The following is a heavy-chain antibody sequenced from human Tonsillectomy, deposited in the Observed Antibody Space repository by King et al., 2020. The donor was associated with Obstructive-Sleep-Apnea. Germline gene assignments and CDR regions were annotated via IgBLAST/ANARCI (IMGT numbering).Heavy chain of an antibody. V-gene: IGHV4-39*07. J-gene: IGHJ3*02. CDR1: GGSISSSSYY. CDR2: IYYSGST. Sequence: LQLQESGPGLVKPSETLSLTCTVSGGSISSSSYYWGWIRQPPGKGLEWIGSIYYSGSTYYNPSLKSRVTKSVDTSKNQFSLRLSSVTAADTAVYYCASHYYGSGSGASPDAFDIWGQGTMVTVSS. CDR3: ASHYYGSGSGASPDAFDI. D-gene: IGHD3-10*01.